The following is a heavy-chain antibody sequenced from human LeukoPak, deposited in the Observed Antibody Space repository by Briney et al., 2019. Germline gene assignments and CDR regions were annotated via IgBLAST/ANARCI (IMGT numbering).Heavy chain of an antibody. Sequence: PGGSLRLSCAASGFTFSSYEMNWVRQAPEKGLEWVSYISSSSSTIYYADSVKGRFTISRDNAKNSLYLQMNSLRAEDTAVYYCAELGITMIGGVWGKGTTVTISS. D-gene: IGHD3-10*02. CDR1: GFTFSSYE. CDR3: AELGITMIGGV. V-gene: IGHV3-48*03. J-gene: IGHJ6*04. CDR2: ISSSSSTI.